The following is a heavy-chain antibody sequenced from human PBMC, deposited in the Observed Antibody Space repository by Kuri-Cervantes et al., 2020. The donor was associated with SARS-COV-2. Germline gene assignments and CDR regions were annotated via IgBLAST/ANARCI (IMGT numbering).Heavy chain of an antibody. CDR1: GFTFSSYG. CDR3: ARDEYSGDIVAPDY. D-gene: IGHD2-15*01. CDR2: IWYDGSDK. J-gene: IGHJ4*02. Sequence: GGSLRLSCAASGFTFSSYGMHWVRQAPGKGLEWVAVIWYDGSDKYYADSVKGRFTISRDNSKNTLYLQMNSLRAEDTAVYYCARDEYSGDIVAPDYWGQGTLVTVSS. V-gene: IGHV3-33*01.